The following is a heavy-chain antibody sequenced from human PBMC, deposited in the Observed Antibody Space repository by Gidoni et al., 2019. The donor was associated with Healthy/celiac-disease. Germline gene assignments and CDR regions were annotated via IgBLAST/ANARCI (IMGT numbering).Heavy chain of an antibody. Sequence: EVQLVESGGGLVKPGGSLRLSCAASGFTFSTAWMSWVRQAPGKGLEWVGRIKSKTDGGTTDYAAPVKGRFTISRDDSKNTLYLQMNSLKTEDTAVYYCTTVVEDIVVVPAAIRLTGTTKGYWGQGTLVTVSS. CDR2: IKSKTDGGTT. CDR1: GFTFSTAW. D-gene: IGHD2-2*02. CDR3: TTVVEDIVVVPAAIRLTGTTKGY. J-gene: IGHJ4*02. V-gene: IGHV3-15*01.